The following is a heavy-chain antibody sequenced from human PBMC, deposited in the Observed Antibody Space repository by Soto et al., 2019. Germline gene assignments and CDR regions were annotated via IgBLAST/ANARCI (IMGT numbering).Heavy chain of an antibody. J-gene: IGHJ5*01. Sequence: EVYLVESGGGVVRPGGSLRLSCAASGFGFDEYGMSWVRQGPGKGLEWVSGINRHGDSTGYADSVKGRFTISRDNAKNSLYLEMNGLRAEDTAFYYCSRDHRRSHEYGDHGDSWGQGTLVTVSS. CDR3: SRDHRRSHEYGDHGDS. CDR2: INRHGDST. CDR1: GFGFDEYG. V-gene: IGHV3-20*04. D-gene: IGHD4-17*01.